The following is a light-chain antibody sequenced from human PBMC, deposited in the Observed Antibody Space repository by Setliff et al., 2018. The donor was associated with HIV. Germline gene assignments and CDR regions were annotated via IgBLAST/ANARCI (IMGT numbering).Light chain of an antibody. CDR2: EVS. J-gene: IGLJ1*01. Sequence: SVLAQPASVSGSPGQSITISCTGTSSDLGSYNLVSWYQQHPGKAPKLMIYEVSKRPSGVSNRFSGSKSGNTASLTISGLQAEDEADYYCCSYAGSSTYVFETGTKGTVL. CDR1: SSDLGSYNL. CDR3: CSYAGSSTYV. V-gene: IGLV2-23*02.